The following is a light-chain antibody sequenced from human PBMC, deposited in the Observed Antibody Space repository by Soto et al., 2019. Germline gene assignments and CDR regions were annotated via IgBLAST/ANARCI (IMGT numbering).Light chain of an antibody. Sequence: AIQLTQSPSSLSASVGDRVTITCRASQGISTLLAWYQQKPGKAPKVLIYESSLLQSGVPSRFSGSGSGTDFTLTISSLQPEYFATYYCQHVKRFPITFGQGTRLEIK. V-gene: IGKV1-13*02. J-gene: IGKJ5*01. CDR1: QGISTL. CDR2: ESS. CDR3: QHVKRFPIT.